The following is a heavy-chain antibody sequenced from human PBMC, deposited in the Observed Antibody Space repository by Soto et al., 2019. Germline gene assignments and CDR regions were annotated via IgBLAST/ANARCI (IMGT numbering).Heavy chain of an antibody. CDR3: AKDLGSFSQLGYGY. CDR1: GFTFSSYA. CDR2: ISGSGGST. J-gene: IGHJ4*02. V-gene: IGHV3-23*01. Sequence: GGSLRLSCAASGFTFSSYAMSWVRQAPGKGLEWVSAISGSGGSTYYADSVKGRFTISRDNSKNTLYLQMNSLRAEDTAVYYCAKDLGSFSQLGYGYWGQGTLVTVSS. D-gene: IGHD6-6*01.